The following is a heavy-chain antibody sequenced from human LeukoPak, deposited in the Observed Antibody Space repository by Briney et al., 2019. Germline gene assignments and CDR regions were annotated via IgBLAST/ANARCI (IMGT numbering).Heavy chain of an antibody. CDR3: ARGEGSSGWLVDY. CDR2: INPSGGST. Sequence: ASVKDSCKASGYNFTSYYMHWVRQAPRRGLEWMGIINPSGGSTSYAQKFQGRVTMTRDTSTSTVYMELSSLRSEDTAVYYCARGEGSSGWLVDYWGQGTLVTVSS. J-gene: IGHJ4*02. D-gene: IGHD6-19*01. V-gene: IGHV1-46*01. CDR1: GYNFTSYY.